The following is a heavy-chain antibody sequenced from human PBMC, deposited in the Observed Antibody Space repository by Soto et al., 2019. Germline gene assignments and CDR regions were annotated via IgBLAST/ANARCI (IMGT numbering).Heavy chain of an antibody. CDR3: AHFSGYEEFDY. D-gene: IGHD5-12*01. Sequence: SGPTLVNPTQTLTLTCTFSEFSLTTSGEGVGWIRQPPGKALEWLAVIYWNDDERYSPSLKNRLTITKDTSKNQVVLTMTNMDPVDTATYYCAHFSGYEEFDYWGQGTLVTVSS. CDR1: EFSLTTSGEG. CDR2: IYWNDDE. V-gene: IGHV2-5*01. J-gene: IGHJ4*02.